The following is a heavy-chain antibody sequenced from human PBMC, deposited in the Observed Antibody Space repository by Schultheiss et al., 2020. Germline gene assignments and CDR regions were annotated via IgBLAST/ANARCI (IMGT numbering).Heavy chain of an antibody. CDR2: ISKSGSTT. CDR1: GFTFSSYS. D-gene: IGHD3-10*01. Sequence: GESLKISCAASGFTFSSYSMNWVRQAPGKGLEWISYISKSGSTTYYADSVKGRFTISRDNARNSVFLQMKSLRVEDTAMYYCARHGSGSPWGQGTLVTVSS. CDR3: ARHGSGSP. V-gene: IGHV3-48*04. J-gene: IGHJ5*02.